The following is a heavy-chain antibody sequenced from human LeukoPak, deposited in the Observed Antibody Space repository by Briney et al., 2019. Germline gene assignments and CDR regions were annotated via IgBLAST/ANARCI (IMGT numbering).Heavy chain of an antibody. CDR1: GGSVSSGSYY. Sequence: SETLSLTCTVSGGSVSSGSYYWSWIRQPPGKGLEWIEHIYYSGSTNYNPSLKSRVTISVDTSKNQFSLKLSSVTAADTAVYYCARGLTRWGQGTLVTVSS. CDR3: ARGLTR. CDR2: IYYSGST. J-gene: IGHJ4*02. V-gene: IGHV4-61*01. D-gene: IGHD6-19*01.